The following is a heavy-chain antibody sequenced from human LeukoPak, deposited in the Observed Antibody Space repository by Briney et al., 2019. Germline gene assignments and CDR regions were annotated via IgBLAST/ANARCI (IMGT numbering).Heavy chain of an antibody. CDR2: IIPILGIA. J-gene: IGHJ3*02. D-gene: IGHD1-14*01. CDR3: ARDLTARIRSAFDI. Sequence: SVKVSCKASGGTFSSYAISWVRQAPGQGLEWMGRIIPILGIANYAQKFQGRVTITADKSTSTAYMELSSLRSEDTAVYYCARDLTARIRSAFDIWGQGTVVTAS. V-gene: IGHV1-69*04. CDR1: GGTFSSYA.